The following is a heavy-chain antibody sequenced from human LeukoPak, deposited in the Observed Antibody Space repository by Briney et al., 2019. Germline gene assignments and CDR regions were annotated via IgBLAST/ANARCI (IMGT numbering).Heavy chain of an antibody. Sequence: KPSETLSLTCTVSGGSISSSSSYWGWIRQPPGKGLEWIGCISYTGSTYYNPSLKSRVTTSVDTSKIQFSLKLSSVTAADTAVYYCARVLAAAAHFDYWGQGTLVTASS. D-gene: IGHD6-13*01. CDR2: ISYTGST. J-gene: IGHJ4*02. CDR1: GGSISSSSSY. CDR3: ARVLAAAAHFDY. V-gene: IGHV4-39*01.